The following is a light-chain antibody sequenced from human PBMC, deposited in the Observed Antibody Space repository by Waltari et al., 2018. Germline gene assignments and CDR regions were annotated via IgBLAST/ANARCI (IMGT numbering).Light chain of an antibody. CDR3: QEYGSSPMFT. V-gene: IGKV3-20*01. CDR2: GAS. Sequence: ETVLTQSPDTLSLSPGERATLSCRASQSVSSSYLAWYQQKPGQAPRRLIYGASSRATGIPDRFSGSGSGTDFTLTISRLEPEDFAVYYCQEYGSSPMFTFGQGTKVEIK. J-gene: IGKJ2*01. CDR1: QSVSSSY.